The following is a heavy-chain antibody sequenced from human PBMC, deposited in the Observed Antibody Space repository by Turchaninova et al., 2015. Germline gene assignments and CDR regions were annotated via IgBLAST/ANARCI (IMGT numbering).Heavy chain of an antibody. CDR2: LCWDRGRR. CDR3: AKTYCTGGICYKGGFYY. Sequence: VQLVESGGGLVPHGRSLRLSCVASGFTFADYAMPWVRLAPGKGPEVVFGLCWDRGRRGYADSLKGRLTIDRDNAKNFLCLHMNSLKPEDTALYYCAKTYCTGGICYKGGFYYWGQGTLVTVSA. V-gene: IGHV3-9*01. J-gene: IGHJ4*02. CDR1: GFTFADYA. D-gene: IGHD2-8*02.